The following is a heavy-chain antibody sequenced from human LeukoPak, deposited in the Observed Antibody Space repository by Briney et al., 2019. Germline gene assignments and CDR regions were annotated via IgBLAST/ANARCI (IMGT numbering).Heavy chain of an antibody. CDR2: ISYDGSNK. V-gene: IGHV3-30-3*01. CDR1: GFTFSSYA. J-gene: IGHJ6*02. D-gene: IGHD2-15*01. Sequence: GGSLRLSCAASGFTFSSYAMHWVRQAPGKGLEWVAVISYDGSNKYYADSVKGRFTISRDNSKNTLYLQMNSLRAEDTAVYYCARVRCQPPYVVAYFRLLYYGMDVWGQGTTVTVSS. CDR3: ARVRCQPPYVVAYFRLLYYGMDV.